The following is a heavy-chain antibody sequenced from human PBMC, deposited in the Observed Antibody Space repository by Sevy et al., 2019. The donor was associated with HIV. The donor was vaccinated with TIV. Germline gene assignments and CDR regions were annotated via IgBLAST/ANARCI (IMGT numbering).Heavy chain of an antibody. CDR2: LSSTGAT. D-gene: IGHD6-19*01. CDR1: GGSISSSSYY. V-gene: IGHV4-39*01. Sequence: SETLSLTCTISGGSISSSSYYWGWIRQPPGKGLEWMGSLSSTGATSYNPSLESRVTVSADTSRNRFYLKLDSVSAADTAVYYCATPLPSGWYEGTERYFDLWGRGTLVTVSS. J-gene: IGHJ2*01. CDR3: ATPLPSGWYEGTERYFDL.